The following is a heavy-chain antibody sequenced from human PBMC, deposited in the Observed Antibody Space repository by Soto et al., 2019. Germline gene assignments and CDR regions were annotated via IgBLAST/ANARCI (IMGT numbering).Heavy chain of an antibody. J-gene: IGHJ6*02. CDR3: AGDIDNRDYYYGLDV. CDR1: GFVFKNYE. D-gene: IGHD1-20*01. CDR2: ISNSGNTI. Sequence: PGGSLRLSCVASGFVFKNYEMNWVRQAPGKGLEWISYISNSGNTIYVADSMRGRFTISRDNAKNSLFLQMNSLRADDTAVYYCAGDIDNRDYYYGLDVWGQGTTVTVSS. V-gene: IGHV3-48*03.